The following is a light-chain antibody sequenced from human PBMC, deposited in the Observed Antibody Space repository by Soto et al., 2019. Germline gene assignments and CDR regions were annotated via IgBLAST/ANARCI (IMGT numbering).Light chain of an antibody. CDR2: AAS. CDR3: QKYNRAPRT. V-gene: IGKV1-27*01. CDR1: QGISDY. J-gene: IGKJ1*01. Sequence: DIQMTQSPSSLAASLGDRVTITCGAGQGISDYLAWYQQKPGKVPKLLIYAASTXQSGVPSRFSGSGSGTDFTLTISSLQPEDVATYYCQKYNRAPRTFGQGTKVDIK.